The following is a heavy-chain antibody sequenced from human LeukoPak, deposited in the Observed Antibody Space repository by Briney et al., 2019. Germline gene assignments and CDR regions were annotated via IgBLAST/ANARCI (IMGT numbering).Heavy chain of an antibody. CDR1: GFPFSSYG. D-gene: IGHD2-2*01. CDR3: AKGLGYCSSTSCYGEGGY. V-gene: IGHV3-30*18. Sequence: GGSLRLSCAASGFPFSSYGMHWVRQAPGKGLEWVAVISYDGSNKYYADSVKGRFTISRDNSKNTLYLQMNSLRAEDTAVYYCAKGLGYCSSTSCYGEGGYWGQGTLVTVSS. J-gene: IGHJ4*02. CDR2: ISYDGSNK.